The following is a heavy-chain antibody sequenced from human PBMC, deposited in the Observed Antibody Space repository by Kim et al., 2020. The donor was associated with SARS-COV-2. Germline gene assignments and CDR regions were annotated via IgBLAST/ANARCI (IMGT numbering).Heavy chain of an antibody. CDR1: GDSMSADY. J-gene: IGHJ1*01. Sequence: SETLSLTCTVSGDSMSADYWNWIRQSPGKGLEWIGYVYFRGTTSYNPSLKSRVTISIDMLKSQFSLKLNSVTAADTAVYYCARRETRDLFTSDWG. CDR3: ARRETRDLFTSD. D-gene: IGHD3-10*02. V-gene: IGHV4-59*08. CDR2: VYFRGTT.